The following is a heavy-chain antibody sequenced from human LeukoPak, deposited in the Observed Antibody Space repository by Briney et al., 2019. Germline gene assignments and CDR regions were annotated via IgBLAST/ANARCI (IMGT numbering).Heavy chain of an antibody. V-gene: IGHV3-23*01. CDR1: GITFINYA. CDR3: AKTLVGATSGPDYYFVS. D-gene: IGHD1-26*01. CDR2: ISGSGNST. J-gene: IGHJ4*02. Sequence: GGSLRLSCAASGITFINYAMTWVRQAPGKGLEWVSAISGSGNSTYYPDSVKGRFSISRDNSKNTLYLQISSLRAEDTAVYYCAKTLVGATSGPDYYFVSWGQGTLVTVSS.